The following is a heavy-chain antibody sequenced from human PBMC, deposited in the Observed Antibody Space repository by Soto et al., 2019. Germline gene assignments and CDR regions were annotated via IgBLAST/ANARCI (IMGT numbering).Heavy chain of an antibody. CDR1: GYIFTNYA. D-gene: IGHD2-15*01. CDR2: INAGNGNT. Sequence: ASVTVSCKASGYIFTNYAMHWVRQAPGQRLEWMGWINAGNGNTKYSQRFQGRVTITRDTSASTAYMELSSLRSEDTAVYYCARGPGGPDGPGDYWGQGTLVTVSS. J-gene: IGHJ4*02. V-gene: IGHV1-3*01. CDR3: ARGPGGPDGPGDY.